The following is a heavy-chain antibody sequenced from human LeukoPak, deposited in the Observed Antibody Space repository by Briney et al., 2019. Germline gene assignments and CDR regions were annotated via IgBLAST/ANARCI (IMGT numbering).Heavy chain of an antibody. Sequence: GGSLRLSCAASGFTFSSYEMNWVRQAPGKGLEWVSYISSSGTTIYYADSVKGRFTISRDNAKNSLYLQMNSLRAEDTAVYYCARAASFSYGMDVWGQGTTVTVSS. CDR2: ISSSGTTI. J-gene: IGHJ6*02. D-gene: IGHD6-6*01. CDR3: ARAASFSYGMDV. CDR1: GFTFSSYE. V-gene: IGHV3-48*03.